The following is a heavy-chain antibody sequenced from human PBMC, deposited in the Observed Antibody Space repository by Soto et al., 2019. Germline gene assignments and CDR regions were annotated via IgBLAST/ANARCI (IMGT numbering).Heavy chain of an antibody. CDR3: ARALGEWLYTSFDY. CDR1: GFTFSSYG. Sequence: GGSLRLSCAASGFTFSSYGMHWVRQAPGKGLEWVAVIWYDGSNKYYADSVKGRFTISRDNSKNTLYLQMNSLRAEDTAVYYCARALGEWLYTSFDYWGQGTLVTV. V-gene: IGHV3-33*01. J-gene: IGHJ4*02. D-gene: IGHD3-3*01. CDR2: IWYDGSNK.